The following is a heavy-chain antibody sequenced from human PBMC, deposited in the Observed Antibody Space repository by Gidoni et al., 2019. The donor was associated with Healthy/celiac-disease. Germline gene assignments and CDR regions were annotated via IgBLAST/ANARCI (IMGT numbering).Heavy chain of an antibody. CDR2: GNT. CDR3: ASRYYDSSGYYLDAFDI. J-gene: IGHJ3*02. D-gene: IGHD3-22*01. Sequence: GNTKYSQKFQGRVTITRDTSASTAYMELSSLRSEDTAVYYCASRYYDSSGYYLDAFDIWGQGTMVTVSS. V-gene: IGHV1-3*01.